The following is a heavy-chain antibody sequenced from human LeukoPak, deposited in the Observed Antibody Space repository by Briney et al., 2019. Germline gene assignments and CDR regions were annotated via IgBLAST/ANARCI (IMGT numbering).Heavy chain of an antibody. CDR3: ARDVRLRYCSSTSCYRGWFDP. D-gene: IGHD2-2*01. J-gene: IGHJ5*02. V-gene: IGHV1-69*13. CDR2: IIAIFGTA. CDR1: GGTLTRYA. Sequence: GASVKVSCKASGGTLTRYAISWVRQAPGQGLEWMGGIIAIFGTANYAQKFQGRVTISPDASTSTAYIGLSKLRSEEPAVYYCARDVRLRYCSSTSCYRGWFDPWRQGTLVTVSS.